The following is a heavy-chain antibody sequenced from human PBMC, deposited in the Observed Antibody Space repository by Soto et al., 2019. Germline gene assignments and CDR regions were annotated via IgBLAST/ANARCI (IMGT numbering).Heavy chain of an antibody. D-gene: IGHD2-15*01. CDR1: GGSISSSNW. Sequence: SETLSLTCAVSGGSISSSNWWSWVRQPPGKGLEWIGEIYHSGSTNYNPSLKSRVTISVDKSKNQFSLKLSSVTAADTAVYYCARDADCSGGSCYSRLDAFDIWGQGTMVTVSS. CDR2: IYHSGST. J-gene: IGHJ3*02. CDR3: ARDADCSGGSCYSRLDAFDI. V-gene: IGHV4-4*02.